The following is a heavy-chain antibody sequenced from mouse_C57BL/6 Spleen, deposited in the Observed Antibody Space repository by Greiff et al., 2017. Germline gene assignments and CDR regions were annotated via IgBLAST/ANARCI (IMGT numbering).Heavy chain of an antibody. CDR3: AREDYGNYGFAY. D-gene: IGHD2-1*01. V-gene: IGHV1-7*01. CDR1: GYPFTSYW. Sequence: QVPLQQSGAELSKPGASVKLSCKSSGYPFTSYWLHLVKLRPGPGLELLGYINPSSVYTKYNQKFKDKATLTADKSSSTAYMQLSSLTYEDSAVYYCAREDYGNYGFAYRGQGTLVTVSA. J-gene: IGHJ3*01. CDR2: INPSSVYT.